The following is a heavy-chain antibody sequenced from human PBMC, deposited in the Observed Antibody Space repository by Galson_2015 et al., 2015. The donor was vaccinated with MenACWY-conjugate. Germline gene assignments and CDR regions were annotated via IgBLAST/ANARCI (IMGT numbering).Heavy chain of an antibody. V-gene: IGHV3-7*03. D-gene: IGHD3-16*01. Sequence: SLRLSCAASGFTFSNYWMSWVRQAPGRGLEWVANIKDDGGEKYYGDSLKGRFTITRDNAENSLYLQMNSLRAEATASYCWARHVLGHPASHSCGNASKVTVS. J-gene: IGHJ6*03. CDR1: GFTFSNYW. CDR3: ARHVLGHPASHS. CDR2: IKDDGGEK.